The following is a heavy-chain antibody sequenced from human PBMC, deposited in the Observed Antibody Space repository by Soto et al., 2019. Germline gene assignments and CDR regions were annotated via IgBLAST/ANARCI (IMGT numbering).Heavy chain of an antibody. CDR2: ISYDGSNK. CDR1: GFTFSSYG. Sequence: PGGSLRLSCAASGFTFSSYGMHWVRQAPGKGLEWVAVISYDGSNKYYADSVKGRFTISRDNSKNTLYLQMNSLRAEDTAVYYCAKGRLRPISYFDYWGQGTLVTVSS. D-gene: IGHD4-17*01. J-gene: IGHJ4*02. CDR3: AKGRLRPISYFDY. V-gene: IGHV3-30*18.